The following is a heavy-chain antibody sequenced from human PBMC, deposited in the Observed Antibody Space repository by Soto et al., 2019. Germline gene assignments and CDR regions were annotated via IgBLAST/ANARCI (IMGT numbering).Heavy chain of an antibody. J-gene: IGHJ5*01. CDR1: GGSFSGYY. D-gene: IGHD3-16*01. CDR2: INHSGST. Sequence: QVQLQQWGAGLLKPSETLSLTCAVYGGSFSGYYWSWIRQPPGKGLEWIGEINHSGSTNYNPSLKDPSTISVEPAQDQFSPKVGCVAAAATGCDYRGGGRAGFLLFGGALHHRVRPWGQGTLVTV. V-gene: IGHV4-34*06. CDR3: GGGRAGFLLFGGALHHRVRP.